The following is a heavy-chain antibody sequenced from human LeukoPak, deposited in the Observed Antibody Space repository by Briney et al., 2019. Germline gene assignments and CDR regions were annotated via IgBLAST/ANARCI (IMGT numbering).Heavy chain of an antibody. CDR3: ASLYSSSFDY. J-gene: IGHJ4*02. D-gene: IGHD6-6*01. CDR1: GFTFSSYA. Sequence: PGGSLRLSCAASGFTFSSYATHWVRQAPGKGLEWVAVISYDGSNKYYADSVKGRFTISRDNSKNTLYLQMNSLRAEDTAVYYCASLYSSSFDYWGQGTLVTVSS. CDR2: ISYDGSNK. V-gene: IGHV3-30*04.